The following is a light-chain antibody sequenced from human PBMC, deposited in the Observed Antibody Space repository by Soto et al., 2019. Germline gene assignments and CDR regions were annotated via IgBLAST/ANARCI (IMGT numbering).Light chain of an antibody. CDR2: GNS. CDR3: QSYGSSLSGYV. CDR1: SSNIGAGYD. J-gene: IGLJ1*01. Sequence: QAVLTQTPSVSAAQGKRVTIACTGSSSNIGAGYDVHWYQQLPGTAPKLLIYGNSNRPSGVPDRFSGSKSGTSVSLAITGLQAEDEADYYCQSYGSSLSGYVFGTGTKVTVL. V-gene: IGLV1-40*01.